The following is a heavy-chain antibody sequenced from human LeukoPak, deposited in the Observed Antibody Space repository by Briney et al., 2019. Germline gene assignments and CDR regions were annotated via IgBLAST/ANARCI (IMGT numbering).Heavy chain of an antibody. CDR1: GFTVNNNY. Sequence: PGGSLRLSCAASGFTVNNNYMTWVRQAPGKGLEWVSVLYSNSITYYADSVKGRFTISRDSSKNTLYLQMNSLRAEDTALYYCAKIGITAAAVPVDWGQGTLVTVSS. CDR2: LYSNSIT. CDR3: AKIGITAAAVPVD. V-gene: IGHV3-53*05. D-gene: IGHD6-13*01. J-gene: IGHJ4*02.